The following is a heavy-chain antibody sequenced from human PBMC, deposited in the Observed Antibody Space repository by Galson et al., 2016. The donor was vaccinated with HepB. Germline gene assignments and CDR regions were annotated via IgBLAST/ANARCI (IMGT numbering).Heavy chain of an antibody. CDR1: GYTFSAYY. D-gene: IGHD3-22*01. Sequence: SGYTFSAYYMHWVRQAPGQGLEWMGRINPKSGGTDYAREFQGRVTMTRDTSISSVYMELNSLTSDDTAVYYCARVSVVRRYFDLWGRGTLVTVSS. CDR2: INPKSGGT. V-gene: IGHV1-2*06. CDR3: ARVSVVRRYFDL. J-gene: IGHJ2*01.